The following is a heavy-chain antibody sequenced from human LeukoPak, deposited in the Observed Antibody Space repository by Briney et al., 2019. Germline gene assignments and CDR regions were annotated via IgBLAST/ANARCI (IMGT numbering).Heavy chain of an antibody. CDR3: ARDLPLSADIVVVPAAPFDY. V-gene: IGHV3-7*01. J-gene: IGHJ4*02. Sequence: GGSLRLSCAASGFTFSSYWMSWVRQAPGKGLEWVANIKQDGSEKYYVDPVKGRFTISRDNAKNSLYLQMNSLRAEDTAVYYCARDLPLSADIVVVPAAPFDYWGQGTLVTVSS. CDR2: IKQDGSEK. CDR1: GFTFSSYW. D-gene: IGHD2-2*01.